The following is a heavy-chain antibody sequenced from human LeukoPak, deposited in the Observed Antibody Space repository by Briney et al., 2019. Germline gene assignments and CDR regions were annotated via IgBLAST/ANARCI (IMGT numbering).Heavy chain of an antibody. V-gene: IGHV3-15*01. CDR3: TTVGLYDILTGHYHDSFDR. D-gene: IGHD3-9*01. J-gene: IGHJ3*01. CDR2: IKGKIDGGTT. CDR1: GFTFSSYS. Sequence: GSLRLSCAASGFTFSSYSMNWVRQAPGKGLERVGRIKGKIDGGTTDHVAPVQGRFTISRDDSKNTLYLQMNSLKTEDTAVYYCTTVGLYDILTGHYHDSFDRWGQGTMVTVSS.